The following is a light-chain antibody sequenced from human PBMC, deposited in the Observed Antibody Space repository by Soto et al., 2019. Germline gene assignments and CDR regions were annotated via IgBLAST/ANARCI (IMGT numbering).Light chain of an antibody. Sequence: IQMTQSPSTLSASVGDRVTITGRASQSISSWLAWYQQKPGRAPKLLIYQASSSEIGVPSRFSGSGSGTELTLTISSRQPDDIATYYCQYYKESSTFGQGTRLQI. CDR3: QYYKESST. V-gene: IGKV1-5*03. J-gene: IGKJ1*01. CDR2: QAS. CDR1: QSISSW.